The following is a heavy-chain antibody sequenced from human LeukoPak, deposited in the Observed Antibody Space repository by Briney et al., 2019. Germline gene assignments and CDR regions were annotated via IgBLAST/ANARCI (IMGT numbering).Heavy chain of an antibody. D-gene: IGHD6-19*01. CDR3: ATSGYSSGWYIGRDY. V-gene: IGHV1-69*01. CDR1: GGTFSSYA. CDR2: IIPIFGTA. J-gene: IGHJ4*02. Sequence: SVKVSCTASGGTFSSYAISWVRQAPGQGLEWMGGIIPIFGTANYAQKFQGRVTITADESTSTAYMELSSLRSEDTAVYYCATSGYSSGWYIGRDYWGQGTLVTVSS.